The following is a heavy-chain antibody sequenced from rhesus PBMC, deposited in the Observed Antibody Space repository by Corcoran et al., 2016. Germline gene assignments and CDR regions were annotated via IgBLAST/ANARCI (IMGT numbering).Heavy chain of an antibody. CDR3: TTAGHNY. CDR2: IKSKADGGTA. V-gene: IGHV3-30*01. CDR1: GFTFSNSW. J-gene: IGHJ4*01. D-gene: IGHD3-3*01. Sequence: EVQLVESGGGLAKPGGSLRLSCAASGFTFSNSWMSWVRQAPGKGLEWVARIKSKADGGTADYAASVKGRFTISRDDSKNTLYLQMNSLKTEDTAVYYCTTAGHNYWGQGVLVTVSS.